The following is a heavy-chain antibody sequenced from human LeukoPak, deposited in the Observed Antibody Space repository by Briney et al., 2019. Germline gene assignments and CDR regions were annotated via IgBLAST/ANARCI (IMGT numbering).Heavy chain of an antibody. CDR2: IYSGGST. D-gene: IGHD1-26*01. CDR3: AREIVGPQRDLDY. J-gene: IGHJ4*02. V-gene: IGHV3-66*01. Sequence: GGSLRLSCAASGFIVSSNYMSWVRQAPGKGLEWVSVIYSGGSTYYADSVKGRFTISRDNSKNTLYLQMNSLRAEDTAVYYCAREIVGPQRDLDYWGQGTLVTVSS. CDR1: GFIVSSNY.